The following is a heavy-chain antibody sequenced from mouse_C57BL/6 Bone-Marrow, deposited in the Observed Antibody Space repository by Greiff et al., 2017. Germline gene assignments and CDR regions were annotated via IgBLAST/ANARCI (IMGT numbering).Heavy chain of an antibody. CDR3: ARDYYGYYRTAWFAY. Sequence: QVQLQQPGAELVRPGTSVKLSCKASGYTFTSYWMHWVKQRPGQGLEWIGVIDPSDSYTTYNQKFKGKATLTVDTSSSTAYMQLRSLTSEDSAVYYCARDYYGYYRTAWFAYWGQGTLVTVAA. CDR2: IDPSDSYT. V-gene: IGHV1-59*01. J-gene: IGHJ3*01. D-gene: IGHD2-3*01. CDR1: GYTFTSYW.